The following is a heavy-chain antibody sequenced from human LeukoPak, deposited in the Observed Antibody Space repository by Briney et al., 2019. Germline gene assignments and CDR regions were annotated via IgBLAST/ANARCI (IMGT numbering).Heavy chain of an antibody. CDR2: IWYDGSNE. Sequence: GGSLRLSCAASGFTFSDFGMHWVRQAPGKGLEWVAVIWYDGSNEYYADSVKGRFTISRDSSKNTLYLQMNSLSAEDTAVYYCARDPEGRDGFYWGQGTLVTVSS. J-gene: IGHJ4*02. CDR1: GFTFSDFG. V-gene: IGHV3-33*01. D-gene: IGHD5-24*01. CDR3: ARDPEGRDGFY.